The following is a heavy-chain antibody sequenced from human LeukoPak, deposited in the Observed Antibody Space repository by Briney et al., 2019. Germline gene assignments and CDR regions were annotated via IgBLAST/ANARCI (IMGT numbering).Heavy chain of an antibody. Sequence: SETLSLTCTVFGGSISSYYWSWIRLPPGKGLEWIGYIYYSGSTNYNPSLKSRVTISVDTSKNQFSLKLSSVTAADTAVYYCARGIASADTIFGVVIIGWFDPWGQGTLVTVSS. CDR3: ARGIASADTIFGVVIIGWFDP. CDR1: GGSISSYY. CDR2: IYYSGST. J-gene: IGHJ5*02. D-gene: IGHD3-3*01. V-gene: IGHV4-59*01.